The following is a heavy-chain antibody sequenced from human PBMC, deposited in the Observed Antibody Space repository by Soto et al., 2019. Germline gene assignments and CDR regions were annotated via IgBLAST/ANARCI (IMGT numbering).Heavy chain of an antibody. Sequence: PGGSLRLSCAASALTSNNYAMSWVRQAPGKGLEWVSGIGGSGRTTYYADSVKGRFTISRDNSNNTLFLQMNSLRAEDTAVYYCAKSRYSDSSGDFYDYWGQGTLVTVSS. CDR2: IGGSGRTT. V-gene: IGHV3-23*01. CDR1: ALTSNNYA. CDR3: AKSRYSDSSGDFYDY. J-gene: IGHJ4*02. D-gene: IGHD3-22*01.